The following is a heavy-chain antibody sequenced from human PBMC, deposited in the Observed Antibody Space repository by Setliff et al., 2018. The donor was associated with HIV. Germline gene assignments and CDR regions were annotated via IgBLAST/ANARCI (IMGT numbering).Heavy chain of an antibody. J-gene: IGHJ4*02. CDR1: GYKFINYW. Sequence: GESLKISCKGSGYKFINYWIGWVRQMPGTGLEWMGIIHVANSDTKYSPSFQGQVTISADRSINTAFLQWSSLEASDTAVYYCAGSRGYFVKAEWGQGTLVTVSS. CDR2: IHVANSDT. V-gene: IGHV5-51*01. D-gene: IGHD3-22*01. CDR3: AGSRGYFVKAE.